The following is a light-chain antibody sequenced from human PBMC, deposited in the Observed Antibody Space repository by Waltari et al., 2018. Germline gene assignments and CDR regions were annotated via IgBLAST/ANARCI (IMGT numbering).Light chain of an antibody. V-gene: IGKV3-20*01. CDR2: GAS. CDR3: QQYGGSPAYT. Sequence: EIVLTQSPGTLSLSPGERATLSCRASQSVSSSYLAWYQQKPGQAPRVLIYGASIRATGIQDRFSGSGSGTDFTLTISRLEPEDFALYFCQQYGGSPAYTFGQGTKLEI. J-gene: IGKJ2*01. CDR1: QSVSSSY.